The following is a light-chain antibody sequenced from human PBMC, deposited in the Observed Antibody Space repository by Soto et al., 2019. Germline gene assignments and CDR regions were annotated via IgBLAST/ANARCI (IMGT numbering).Light chain of an antibody. Sequence: DIQMTQSPSSMSASVGDRVTITCRASQSISIYLNWYQQKPGKAPKLLIYAASSLQSGVPSRFSCSGAGTDFTLTISSLQPEDFATYCCQQSKETPWTFGQGTKVEIK. CDR2: AAS. CDR1: QSISIY. J-gene: IGKJ1*01. V-gene: IGKV1-39*01. CDR3: QQSKETPWT.